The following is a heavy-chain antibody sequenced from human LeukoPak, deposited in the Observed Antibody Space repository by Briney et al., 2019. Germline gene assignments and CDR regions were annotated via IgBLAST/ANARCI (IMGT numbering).Heavy chain of an antibody. CDR3: ARGGYGTLFDY. Sequence: SETLSLTCAVSGYSISSGYYWGWIRQPPGKGLEWIGRIYHSGSTYYNPSLKSRVTMSVDTSENQFSLKLNSVTAADTAVYYCARGGYGTLFDYWGQGTLVIVSS. D-gene: IGHD5-12*01. J-gene: IGHJ4*02. V-gene: IGHV4-38-2*01. CDR1: GYSISSGYY. CDR2: IYHSGST.